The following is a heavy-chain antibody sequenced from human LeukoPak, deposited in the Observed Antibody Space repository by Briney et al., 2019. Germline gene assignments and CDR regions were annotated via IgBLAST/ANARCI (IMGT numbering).Heavy chain of an antibody. J-gene: IGHJ4*02. V-gene: IGHV3-23*01. Sequence: GGSLRLSCAASGFTFSSFGMSWVRQAPGKGLEWVSGTSGSGGSTYHADSVRGRFTISRDNSKNTLYLQMNSLRAEDAAVYFCAKAPVTSCRGAYCYPFDSWGQGTLVTVSS. CDR3: AKAPVTSCRGAYCYPFDS. CDR1: GFTFSSFG. CDR2: TSGSGGST. D-gene: IGHD2-21*01.